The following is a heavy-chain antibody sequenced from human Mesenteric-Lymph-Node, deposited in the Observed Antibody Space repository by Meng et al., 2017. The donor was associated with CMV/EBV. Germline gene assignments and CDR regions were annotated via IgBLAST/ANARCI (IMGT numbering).Heavy chain of an antibody. J-gene: IGHJ3*02. V-gene: IGHV3-23*03. Sequence: GESLKISCAASGFTFGSYAMTWVRQAPGTGLEWVSVLYSGGGTYYTDSVKGRFTISRENAKNSLYLQMNSLRAGDTAVYYCARSMVRGDDAFDIWGQGTMVTVSS. CDR1: GFTFGSYA. CDR2: LYSGGGT. D-gene: IGHD3-10*01. CDR3: ARSMVRGDDAFDI.